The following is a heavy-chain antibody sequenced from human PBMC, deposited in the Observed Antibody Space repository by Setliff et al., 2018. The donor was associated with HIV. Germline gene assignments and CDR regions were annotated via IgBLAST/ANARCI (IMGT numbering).Heavy chain of an antibody. CDR1: GGSFSGYY. V-gene: IGHV4-34*01. Sequence: PSETLSLTCAVYGGSFSGYYWSWIRQPPGKGLEWIGEINHSGSTNYNPSLKSRVTISVDTSKRQFSLKLSSVTAADTAVYYCARVTIPWGFNYYYMDVWGKGTTVTVSS. CDR2: INHSGST. D-gene: IGHD3-10*01. J-gene: IGHJ6*03. CDR3: ARVTIPWGFNYYYMDV.